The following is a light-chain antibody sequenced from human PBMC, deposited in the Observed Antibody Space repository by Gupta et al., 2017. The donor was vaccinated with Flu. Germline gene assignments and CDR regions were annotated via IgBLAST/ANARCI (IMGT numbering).Light chain of an antibody. J-gene: IGLJ2*01. CDR3: AAWDDSLAGVL. V-gene: IGLV1-44*01. CDR2: SNS. CDR1: TSNIGNNS. Sequence: QTVLSPPPTASGSTRRSNCNSYPAATSNIGNNSVNWYQQLPGTAPKLLMYSNSQRPTGVPVRFSGSKSGTSASLAIHGLQSADESFYYCAAWDDSLAGVLFGGGTKLTVL.